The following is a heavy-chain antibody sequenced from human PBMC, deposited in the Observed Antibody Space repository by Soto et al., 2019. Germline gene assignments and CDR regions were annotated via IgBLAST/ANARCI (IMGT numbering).Heavy chain of an antibody. J-gene: IGHJ6*02. Sequence: SETLSLTCAVYGGSFSGYYWSWIRQPPGKGLEWIGEINHSGSTNYNPSLKSRVTISVDTSKNQFSLKLSSVTAADTAVYYCALGLKGDDYGDYARYYYYGMDVWGQGTTVTVSS. D-gene: IGHD4-17*01. CDR2: INHSGST. CDR1: GGSFSGYY. V-gene: IGHV4-34*01. CDR3: ALGLKGDDYGDYARYYYYGMDV.